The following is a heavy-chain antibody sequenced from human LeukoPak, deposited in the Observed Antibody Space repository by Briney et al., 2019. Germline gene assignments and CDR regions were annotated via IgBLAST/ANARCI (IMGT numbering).Heavy chain of an antibody. J-gene: IGHJ6*02. CDR1: GGSISSGDYY. CDR3: ATHSSDYGMDV. CDR2: IYYSGST. D-gene: IGHD2-15*01. Sequence: SETLSLTCTVSGGSISSGDYYWSWIRQPPGKGLEWIGYIYYSGSTYYSPSLKSRVTISVDTSKNQFFLKLSSVTAADTAVYYCATHSSDYGMDVWGQGTTVTVSS. V-gene: IGHV4-30-4*01.